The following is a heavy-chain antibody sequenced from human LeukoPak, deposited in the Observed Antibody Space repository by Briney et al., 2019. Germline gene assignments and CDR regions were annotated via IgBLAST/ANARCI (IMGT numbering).Heavy chain of an antibody. Sequence: PSETLSLTCTVSGDSISSYYWSWIRQPPGKGLEWIGYIYDSGKTNYNASLISRVTISVDTSKNQFSLKLTSVTLADTAVYYCARGGGTLDYWGQGTLVTVSS. CDR3: ARGGGTLDY. CDR2: IYDSGKT. J-gene: IGHJ4*02. V-gene: IGHV4-59*01. D-gene: IGHD3-16*01. CDR1: GDSISSYY.